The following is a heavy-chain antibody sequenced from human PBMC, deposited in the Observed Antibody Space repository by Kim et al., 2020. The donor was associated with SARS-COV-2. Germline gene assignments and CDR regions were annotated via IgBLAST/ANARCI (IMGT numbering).Heavy chain of an antibody. CDR3: AKYPSGSTGD. V-gene: IGHV3-30*18. Sequence: GGSLRLSCAASGFTFSSYGMHWVRQAPGKGLEWVAVISYDGSNKYYADSVKGRFTISRDNSKNTLYLQMNSLRAEDTAVYYCAKYPSGSTGDWGQGTLVTVSS. CDR2: ISYDGSNK. D-gene: IGHD1-26*01. CDR1: GFTFSSYG. J-gene: IGHJ4*02.